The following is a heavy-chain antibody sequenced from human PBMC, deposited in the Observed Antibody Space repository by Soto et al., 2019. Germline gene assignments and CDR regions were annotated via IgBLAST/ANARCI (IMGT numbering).Heavy chain of an antibody. V-gene: IGHV4-31*02. CDR2: IYYSGLT. CDR1: GGSMSSEGYY. D-gene: IGHD3-3*01. CDR3: ASPRQGNYDFLSGYYALDY. J-gene: IGHJ4*02. Sequence: SETLSLTCTVSGGSMSSEGYYWSWIRQHPGKGLEWIGYIYYSGLTDYNPSLKSRLTISVDKSKNEFYLKMRSVTAADTAVYYCASPRQGNYDFLSGYYALDYWSQGTLVTVSS.